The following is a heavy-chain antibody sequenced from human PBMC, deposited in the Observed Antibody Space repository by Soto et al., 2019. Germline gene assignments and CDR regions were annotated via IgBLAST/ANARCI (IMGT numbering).Heavy chain of an antibody. Sequence: ESGGGVVQPGRSLRLSCAASGFTFSSYAMHWVRQAPGKGLEWVAVISYDGSNKYYADSVKGRFTISRDNSKNTLYLQMNSLRAEDTAVYYCARDSSGLNWFDPWGQGTLVTVSS. V-gene: IGHV3-30-3*01. CDR3: ARDSSGLNWFDP. D-gene: IGHD6-19*01. J-gene: IGHJ5*02. CDR1: GFTFSSYA. CDR2: ISYDGSNK.